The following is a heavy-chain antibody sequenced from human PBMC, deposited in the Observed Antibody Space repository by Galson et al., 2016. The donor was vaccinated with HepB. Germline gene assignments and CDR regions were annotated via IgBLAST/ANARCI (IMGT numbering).Heavy chain of an antibody. J-gene: IGHJ4*02. Sequence: SLRLSCAASGFTFSSYAMTWVRQAPGKGLEWVSAGYGGGGGPHYADSVKGRFTMSRDISRNTLYLQMNSLRAEDTAVYYWAGCERYGSGVYGKNDYWGQGTLVTVSS. CDR3: AGCERYGSGVYGKNDY. D-gene: IGHD6-25*01. V-gene: IGHV3-23*01. CDR2: GYGGGGGP. CDR1: GFTFSSYA.